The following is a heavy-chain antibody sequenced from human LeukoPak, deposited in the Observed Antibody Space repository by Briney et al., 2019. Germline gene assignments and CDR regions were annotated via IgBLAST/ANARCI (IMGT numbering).Heavy chain of an antibody. CDR3: ARDHRPPAATDYYYGMDV. D-gene: IGHD6-13*01. J-gene: IGHJ6*02. V-gene: IGHV4-59*01. CDR1: GGSISSYY. Sequence: KPSETLSLTCTVSGGSISSYYWSWIRQPPGKGLEWIGYTYYSGSTNYNPSLKSRVTISVDTSKNQFSLKLSSVTAADTAVYYCARDHRPPAATDYYYGMDVWGQGTTVTVSS. CDR2: TYYSGST.